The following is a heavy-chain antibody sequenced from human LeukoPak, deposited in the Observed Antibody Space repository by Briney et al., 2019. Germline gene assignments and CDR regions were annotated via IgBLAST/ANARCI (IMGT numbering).Heavy chain of an antibody. Sequence: PSETLSLTRSVSGGSINSYHWSWIRQPPGKGLEWIAYIYYSGSTNYNPSLKSRVTISIDTSKNQFSLKLSSVTAADTALYYCARDSGRGFDYWGQGTLVTVSS. J-gene: IGHJ4*02. CDR1: GGSINSYH. V-gene: IGHV4-59*12. CDR2: IYYSGST. D-gene: IGHD1-26*01. CDR3: ARDSGRGFDY.